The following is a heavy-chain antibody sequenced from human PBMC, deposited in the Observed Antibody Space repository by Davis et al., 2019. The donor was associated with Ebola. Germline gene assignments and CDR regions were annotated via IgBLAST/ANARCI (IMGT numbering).Heavy chain of an antibody. CDR2: INPSGGST. J-gene: IGHJ2*01. CDR3: ARVGCSANYGGKCSYWYFDL. CDR1: GYTFTSYY. D-gene: IGHD4-23*01. Sequence: ASVKVSCKASGYTFTSYYMHWVRQAPGQGLEWMGIINPSGGSTSYAQKFQGRVTMTRDTSTSTVYMELSSLRSEDTAVYYCARVGCSANYGGKCSYWYFDLWGRGTLVTVSS. V-gene: IGHV1-46*01.